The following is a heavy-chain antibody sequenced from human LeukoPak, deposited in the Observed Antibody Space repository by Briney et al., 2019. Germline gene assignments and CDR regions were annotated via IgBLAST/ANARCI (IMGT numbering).Heavy chain of an antibody. CDR3: ARGDIATTVDY. D-gene: IGHD5-12*01. V-gene: IGHV4-34*01. CDR1: GFDFNNYN. CDR2: INHSGST. Sequence: GSLRLSCAASGFDFNNYNMNWVRRAPGKGLEWIGEINHSGSTNYNPSLKSRVTISVDTSKNQFSLKLSSVTAADTAVYYCARGDIATTVDYWGQGTLVTVSS. J-gene: IGHJ4*02.